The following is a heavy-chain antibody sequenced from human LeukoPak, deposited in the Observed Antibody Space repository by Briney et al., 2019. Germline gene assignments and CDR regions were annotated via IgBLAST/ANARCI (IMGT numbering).Heavy chain of an antibody. CDR1: GGSVSSGSYC. CDR3: ARLQQRGYSGYVLDY. D-gene: IGHD5-12*01. V-gene: IGHV4-61*01. J-gene: IGHJ4*02. Sequence: SETLSLTCTVSGGSVSSGSYCWSSVRPPPGKGLEWIGYIYYSGSANYNPSLKSRVTISVDTSKNQFSLKLSSVTAADTAVYYCARLQQRGYSGYVLDYWGQGTLVTVSS. CDR2: IYYSGSA.